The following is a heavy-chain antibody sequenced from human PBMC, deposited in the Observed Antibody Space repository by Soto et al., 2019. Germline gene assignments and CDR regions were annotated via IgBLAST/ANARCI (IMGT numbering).Heavy chain of an antibody. Sequence: PGGSLRLSCAASGFIFSNYEVDWVRQAPGKGLEWVSYVSEDSGTMHYADSVKGRFTISRDNAKNSLYLQMNSLRAEDTAVYYCARDLDYYGSGSYYNYYYYGMDVWGQGTTVTVS. CDR3: ARDLDYYGSGSYYNYYYYGMDV. CDR2: VSEDSGTM. CDR1: GFIFSNYE. D-gene: IGHD3-10*01. V-gene: IGHV3-48*03. J-gene: IGHJ6*02.